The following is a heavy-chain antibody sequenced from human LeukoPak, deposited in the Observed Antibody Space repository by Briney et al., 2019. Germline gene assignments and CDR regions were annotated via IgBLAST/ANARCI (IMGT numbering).Heavy chain of an antibody. CDR1: GFTFSSYS. CDR3: ARYGSGSYSVPYYFDY. CDR2: ISSSSSTI. D-gene: IGHD3-10*01. V-gene: IGHV3-48*01. J-gene: IGHJ4*02. Sequence: PGGSLRLSCAASGFTFSSYSMNWVRQAPGKGLEWVSYISSSSSTIYYADSVKGRFTISRDNAKNSLYLQMNSLRAEDTAVYYCARYGSGSYSVPYYFDYWGQGTLVTVSS.